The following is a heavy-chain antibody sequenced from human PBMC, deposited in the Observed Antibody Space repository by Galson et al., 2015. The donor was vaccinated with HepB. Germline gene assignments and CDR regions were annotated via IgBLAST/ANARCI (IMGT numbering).Heavy chain of an antibody. J-gene: IGHJ4*02. D-gene: IGHD3-22*01. CDR1: GYTFTGYY. CDR3: AREVFYYDTSGNFDY. Sequence: SVKVSCKASGYTFTGYYMHWVRQAPGQGLEWMGWINPNSGGTNYAQKFQGRVTMTRDTSITTAYMELSRLRSDDTAVYYCAREVFYYDTSGNFDYWGQGTLVTVSS. CDR2: INPNSGGT. V-gene: IGHV1-2*02.